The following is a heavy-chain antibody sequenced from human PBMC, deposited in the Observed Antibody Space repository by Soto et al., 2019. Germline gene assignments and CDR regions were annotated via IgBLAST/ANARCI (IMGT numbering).Heavy chain of an antibody. D-gene: IGHD6-19*01. CDR1: GFTFDDYA. Sequence: VQLVESGGGLVQPGRSLRLSCAASGFTFDDYAMHWVRQAPGKGLEWVSGISWNSGSIGYADSVKGRFTISRDNAKNSLYLQMKSLRAEDTALYYCAKVVVAGMDWYFDLWGRGTLVTVSS. CDR3: AKVVVAGMDWYFDL. V-gene: IGHV3-9*01. CDR2: ISWNSGSI. J-gene: IGHJ2*01.